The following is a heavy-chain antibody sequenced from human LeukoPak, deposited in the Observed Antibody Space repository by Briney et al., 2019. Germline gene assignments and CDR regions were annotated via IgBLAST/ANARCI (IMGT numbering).Heavy chain of an antibody. J-gene: IGHJ3*02. V-gene: IGHV1-69*13. Sequence: ASVEVSCKASGGTFSSYAISWVRQAPGQGLEWMGGIIPIFGTANYAQKFQGRVTITADESTSTAYMELSSLRSEDTAVYYCAREGYCSGGSCYRAFDIWGQGTMVTVSS. CDR3: AREGYCSGGSCYRAFDI. D-gene: IGHD2-15*01. CDR1: GGTFSSYA. CDR2: IIPIFGTA.